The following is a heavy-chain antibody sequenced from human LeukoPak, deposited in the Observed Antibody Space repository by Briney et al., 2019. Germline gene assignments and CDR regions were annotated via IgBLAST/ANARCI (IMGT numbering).Heavy chain of an antibody. Sequence: ASVKVSCKASGYTFSSYGISWVRQAPGQGLEWMGWISTTNGRTHYLQKLQGRVTMTTDTSTSTAYMELRSLRSGDTAVYYCARDWSYGGNLDAFDIWGQGTMVTVSS. CDR3: ARDWSYGGNLDAFDI. CDR2: ISTTNGRT. V-gene: IGHV1-18*01. D-gene: IGHD4-23*01. J-gene: IGHJ3*02. CDR1: GYTFSSYG.